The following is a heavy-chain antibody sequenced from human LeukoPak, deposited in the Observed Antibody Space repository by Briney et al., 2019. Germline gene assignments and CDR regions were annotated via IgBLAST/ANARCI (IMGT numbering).Heavy chain of an antibody. J-gene: IGHJ3*02. V-gene: IGHV6-1*01. D-gene: IGHD5-18*01. CDR2: TYYRSKWYN. CDR1: GDSVSSNSAA. Sequence: SQTLSLTCAISGDSVSSNSAAWNWIRQSPSRGLEWLGRTYYRSKWYNDYAVSVKSRITINPDTSKNQFSLQLNSVAPEDTAVYYCARISGGYSYGDDAFDIWGQGTMVTVSS. CDR3: ARISGGYSYGDDAFDI.